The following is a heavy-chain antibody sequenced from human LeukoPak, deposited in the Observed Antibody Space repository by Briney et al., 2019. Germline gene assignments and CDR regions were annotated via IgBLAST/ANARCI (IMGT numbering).Heavy chain of an antibody. D-gene: IGHD1-26*01. CDR2: MNPNSGNT. Sequence: ASVKVSCKASGCTFTSYDINWVRQATGQGLEWMGWMNPNSGNTGYAQKFQGRVTMTRNTSISTAYMELSSLRSEDTAVYYCARVGIIVGADFDCWGQGTLVTVSS. CDR3: ARVGIIVGADFDC. V-gene: IGHV1-8*01. CDR1: GCTFTSYD. J-gene: IGHJ4*02.